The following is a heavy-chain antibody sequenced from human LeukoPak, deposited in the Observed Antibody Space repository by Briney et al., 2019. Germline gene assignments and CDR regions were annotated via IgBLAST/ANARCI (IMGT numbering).Heavy chain of an antibody. CDR2: IYTSGST. J-gene: IGHJ5*02. CDR1: GGSISGSF. V-gene: IGHV4-4*07. Sequence: SETLSLTCTVSGGSISGSFWSWIRQSAGKGLEWIGRIYTSGSTNYNPSLKSRVTISVDTSKNQFSLKLSSVTAADTAVYYCARDRWFDPWGQGTLVTVSS. CDR3: ARDRWFDP.